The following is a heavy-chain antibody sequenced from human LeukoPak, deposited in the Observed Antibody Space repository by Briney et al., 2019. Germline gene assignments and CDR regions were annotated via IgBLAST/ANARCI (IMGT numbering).Heavy chain of an antibody. CDR1: GYTFTSYG. CDR3: ARDTPNYDSSGYSPYYYYYYGMDV. J-gene: IGHJ6*02. Sequence: GASVKGSCTASGYTFTSYGIRWVRQAPGQGLEWMGWICAYNGNTNYAQKLQGRVTMTTDTSTSTAYMELRSLRSDDTAVYYCARDTPNYDSSGYSPYYYYYYGMDVWGQGTTVTVSS. CDR2: ICAYNGNT. D-gene: IGHD3-22*01. V-gene: IGHV1-18*01.